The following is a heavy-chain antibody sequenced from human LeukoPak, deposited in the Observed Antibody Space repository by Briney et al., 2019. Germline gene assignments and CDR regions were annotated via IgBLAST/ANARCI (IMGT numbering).Heavy chain of an antibody. CDR3: ARPRTVTTYWYFDL. CDR1: GFTFSSYA. J-gene: IGHJ2*01. V-gene: IGHV3-30-3*01. Sequence: GGSLRLSCAASGFTFSSYAMHWVRQAPGKGLEWVAVISYDGSNKYYADSVKGRFTISRDNSKNTLYLQMNSLRAEDTAVYYCARPRTVTTYWYFDLWGRGTLVTVSS. D-gene: IGHD4-17*01. CDR2: ISYDGSNK.